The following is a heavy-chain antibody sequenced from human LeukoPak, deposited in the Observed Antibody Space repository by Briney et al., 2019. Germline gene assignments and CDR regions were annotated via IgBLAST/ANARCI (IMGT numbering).Heavy chain of an antibody. D-gene: IGHD6-13*01. V-gene: IGHV3-30*03. CDR1: GFTFSSYG. CDR3: ASQDGIAAAGTDY. CDR2: ISYDGSNK. J-gene: IGHJ4*02. Sequence: GRSLRLSCAASGFTFSSYGMHWVRQAPGKGLEWVAVISYDGSNKYYADSVKGRFTISRDNSKNTLYLQMNSLRAEDTAVYYCASQDGIAAAGTDYWGQGTPVTVSS.